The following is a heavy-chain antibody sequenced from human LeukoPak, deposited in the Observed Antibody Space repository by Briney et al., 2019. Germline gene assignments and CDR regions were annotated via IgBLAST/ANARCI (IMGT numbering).Heavy chain of an antibody. Sequence: ASVKVSCKASGYTFTSYGISWVRQAPGQGLEWMGWISAYNGNTNYAQKLQGRVTMTTDTSTSTAYMELRSLRSDDTAVYYCARAARPIAVAGTEGYWGQGTLVTVSS. D-gene: IGHD6-19*01. CDR1: GYTFTSYG. CDR3: ARAARPIAVAGTEGY. CDR2: ISAYNGNT. J-gene: IGHJ4*02. V-gene: IGHV1-18*01.